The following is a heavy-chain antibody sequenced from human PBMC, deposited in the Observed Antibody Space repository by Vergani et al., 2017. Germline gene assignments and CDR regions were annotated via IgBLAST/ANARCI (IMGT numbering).Heavy chain of an antibody. J-gene: IGHJ4*02. CDR2: IYYSGST. CDR1: GGSISSGDYY. CDR3: ARENLRGGYPDY. D-gene: IGHD2-15*01. V-gene: IGHV4-30-4*01. Sequence: QVQLQESGPGLVKPSQTLSLTCTVSGGSISSGDYYWSWIRQPPGKGLEWIGYIYYSGSTYYHPSLKSRVTITVDTSKNQFSLKLSSVTAADTAVYYCARENLRGGYPDYWGQGTLVTVSS.